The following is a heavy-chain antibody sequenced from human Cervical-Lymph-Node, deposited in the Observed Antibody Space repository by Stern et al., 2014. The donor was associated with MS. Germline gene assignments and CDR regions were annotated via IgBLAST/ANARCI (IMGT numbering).Heavy chain of an antibody. D-gene: IGHD3-22*01. CDR2: LDWDDDK. Sequence: QVTLKESGPALVKPTQTLTLTCSFSGFSLSSSGMCVSWIRQPPGKALEWLALLDWDDDKYYSTSLETRLSISKDTSKNQVVLTMTNMDPVDTATYFCARLNYYQSSAYGTFDYWGPGTLVTVSS. CDR1: GFSLSSSGMC. J-gene: IGHJ4*02. CDR3: ARLNYYQSSAYGTFDY. V-gene: IGHV2-70*01.